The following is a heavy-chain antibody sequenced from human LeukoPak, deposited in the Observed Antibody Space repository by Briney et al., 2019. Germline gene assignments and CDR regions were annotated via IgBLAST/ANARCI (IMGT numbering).Heavy chain of an antibody. Sequence: GGSLRLSCAASGFTFNTYAMPWVRQAPGKGLEWVAVISYDGSNKYYADSVKGRFTISRDNAKNSLYLQMNSLRAEDTAVYYCARGSSSWYAHYWGQGTPVTVSS. J-gene: IGHJ4*02. CDR2: ISYDGSNK. CDR3: ARGSSSWYAHY. D-gene: IGHD6-13*01. V-gene: IGHV3-30-3*01. CDR1: GFTFNTYA.